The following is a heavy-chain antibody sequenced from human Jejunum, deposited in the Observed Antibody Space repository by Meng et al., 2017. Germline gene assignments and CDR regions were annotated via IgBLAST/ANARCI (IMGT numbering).Heavy chain of an antibody. V-gene: IGHV2-5*01. CDR2: IYGNDQK. J-gene: IGHJ4*02. Sequence: SGPTLVKPTQTLTLTCSFSGFSLSSSGVAVGWIRQPPGKALEWLALIYGNDQKRYSPSLQSRPTITKDTSKNQVVLTLTNMDPVDTATYHCAHRVFSPFDSWGQGALVTVSS. D-gene: IGHD3-3*01. CDR1: GFSLSSSGVA. CDR3: AHRVFSPFDS.